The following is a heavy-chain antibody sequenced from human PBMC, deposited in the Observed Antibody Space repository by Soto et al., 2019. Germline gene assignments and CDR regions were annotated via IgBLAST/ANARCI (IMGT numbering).Heavy chain of an antibody. D-gene: IGHD5-18*01. Sequence: GGSLRLSCAASGFTFSSYSMNWVRQAPGKGLEWVSSISSSSSYIYYADSVKGRFTISRDNAKNSLYLQMNSLRAEDTAVYYCAKEKGIQQIYGMDVWGQGTTVTVSS. CDR1: GFTFSSYS. V-gene: IGHV3-21*01. J-gene: IGHJ6*02. CDR2: ISSSSSYI. CDR3: AKEKGIQQIYGMDV.